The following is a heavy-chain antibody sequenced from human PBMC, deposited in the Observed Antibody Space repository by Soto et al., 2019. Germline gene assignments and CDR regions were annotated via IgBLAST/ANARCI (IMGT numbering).Heavy chain of an antibody. V-gene: IGHV6-1*01. D-gene: IGHD6-6*01. J-gene: IGHJ6*02. CDR1: GGSVSSDTAA. CDR3: ARAKEYTSSSGMDV. CDR2: TYYRSKWYN. Sequence: SQTLSLTCAISGGSVSSDTAAWNWIRQSPSRGLEWLGRTYYRSKWYNDYAVSVKSRITLNPDTSKNQFSLQLNSLTPEDTAVYYCARAKEYTSSSGMDVWGQGITVTVSS.